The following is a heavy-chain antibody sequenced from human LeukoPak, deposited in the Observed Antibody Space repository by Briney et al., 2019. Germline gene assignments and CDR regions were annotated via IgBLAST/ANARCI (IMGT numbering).Heavy chain of an antibody. CDR1: GFTLSSCG. D-gene: IGHD1-14*01. V-gene: IGHV3-30*18. Sequence: GGSLRLSCAASGFTLSSCGMHWVRQAPGKGLEWVAVISNDGSYKAYAESVKGRFAISRDKSKNMLFLQMNSLRAEDTAVYYCAKDQSYVVVEPPIGIDYWGQGTLVTVSS. CDR2: ISNDGSYK. CDR3: AKDQSYVVVEPPIGIDY. J-gene: IGHJ4*02.